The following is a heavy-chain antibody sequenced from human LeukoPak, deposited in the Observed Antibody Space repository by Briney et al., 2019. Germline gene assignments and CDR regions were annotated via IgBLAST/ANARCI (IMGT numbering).Heavy chain of an antibody. J-gene: IGHJ2*01. D-gene: IGHD4-23*01. V-gene: IGHV4-31*03. Sequence: SQTLSLTCTVSGGSISSGGYYWSWIRQHPGKGLEWIGYIYYSGSTYYNPSLKSRVTISVDTSKNQFSLKLSSVTAADTAVYYCARARGNSVWYFDLWGRGTLVTVSS. CDR2: IYYSGST. CDR1: GGSISSGGYY. CDR3: ARARGNSVWYFDL.